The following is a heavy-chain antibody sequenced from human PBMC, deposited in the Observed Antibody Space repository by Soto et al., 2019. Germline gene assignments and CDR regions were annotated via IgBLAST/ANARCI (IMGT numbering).Heavy chain of an antibody. J-gene: IGHJ4*02. D-gene: IGHD6-13*01. V-gene: IGHV4-34*01. CDR1: GGSFSGYY. CDR2: INHSGST. CDR3: AASGGSSWYFDY. Sequence: SETLSLTCAVYGGSFSGYYWSWIRQPPGKGLEWIGEINHSGSTNYNPSLKSRVTISVDTSKNQFSLKLSSVTAADTAVYYCAASGGSSWYFDYWGQGTLVTVSS.